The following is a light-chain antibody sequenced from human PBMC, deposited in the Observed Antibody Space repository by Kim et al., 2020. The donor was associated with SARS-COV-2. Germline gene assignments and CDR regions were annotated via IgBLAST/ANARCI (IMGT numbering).Light chain of an antibody. J-gene: IGLJ3*02. CDR1: SSNIGAGYD. CDR2: ANT. V-gene: IGLV1-40*01. Sequence: QSVLTQPPSVSGAPGQRVTISCTGGSSNIGAGYDVHWFQHLPGTAPKLLIFANTNRPSGVPDRFSGSKSGTSASLAITGLQAEDEADYYCQSYDSSLSGRVFGGGTQLTVL. CDR3: QSYDSSLSGRV.